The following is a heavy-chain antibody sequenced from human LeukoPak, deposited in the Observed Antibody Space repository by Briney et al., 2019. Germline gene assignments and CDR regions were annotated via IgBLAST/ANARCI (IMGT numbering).Heavy chain of an antibody. V-gene: IGHV6-1*01. D-gene: IGHD1-1*01. CDR1: GDSVSSNSAA. CDR2: TYYRSKWYN. J-gene: IGHJ4*02. Sequence: SQTLSLTCATSGDSVSSNSAAWNWIRQSPSRGLEWLGRTYYRSKWYNDYAVSVKSRITINPDTSKDQFSLQLNSVTPEDTAVYYCARDKSQWNDVVFDYWGQGTLVTVSS. CDR3: ARDKSQWNDVVFDY.